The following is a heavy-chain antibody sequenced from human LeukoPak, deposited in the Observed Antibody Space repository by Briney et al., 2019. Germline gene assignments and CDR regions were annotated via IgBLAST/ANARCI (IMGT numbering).Heavy chain of an antibody. J-gene: IGHJ4*02. CDR2: INPNSGGT. Sequence: ASVKVSCKASGYTFTGYYMHWVRQAPGQGLEWMGWINPNSGGTNYAQKFQGRVIMTRDTSISTAYMELSRLRSDDTAVYYCARDPPDIVVVPAARDAYWGQGTLVTVSS. D-gene: IGHD2-2*01. CDR3: ARDPPDIVVVPAARDAY. V-gene: IGHV1-2*02. CDR1: GYTFTGYY.